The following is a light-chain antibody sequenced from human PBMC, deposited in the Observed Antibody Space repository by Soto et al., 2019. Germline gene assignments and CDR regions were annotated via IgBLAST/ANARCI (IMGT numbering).Light chain of an antibody. CDR1: QSISAW. J-gene: IGKJ1*01. CDR2: KAS. Sequence: DIQMTQSPSTLSASVGDRVTITCRATQSISAWLAWYQHKPGKAPKLLIHKASNLESGVPSRFSGSGSGTEFTLTISSLQPDDFATYYCQQYNSYPWTFGQGTKMEIK. V-gene: IGKV1-5*03. CDR3: QQYNSYPWT.